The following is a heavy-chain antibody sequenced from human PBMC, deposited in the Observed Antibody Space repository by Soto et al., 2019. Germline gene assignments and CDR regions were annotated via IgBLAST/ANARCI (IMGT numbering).Heavy chain of an antibody. V-gene: IGHV3-11*04. J-gene: IGHJ4*02. D-gene: IGHD2-15*01. CDR1: GFTFSDYY. CDR3: AGSWVMVAAYLDY. Sequence: PGGSLTLSCAASGFTFSDYYMSWIRQAPGKGLEWVSYISSSGSTIYYADSVKGRFTISRDNAKNSLYLQMNSLRAEDTAVYYCAGSWVMVAAYLDYWGQRTLVTVS. CDR2: ISSSGSTI.